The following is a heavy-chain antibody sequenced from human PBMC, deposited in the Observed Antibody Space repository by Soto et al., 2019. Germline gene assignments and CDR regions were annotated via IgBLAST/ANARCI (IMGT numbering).Heavy chain of an antibody. Sequence: QVQLQESGPGLVKPSQTLSLTCTVSGGSISSGGYYWSWIRQHPGTGLEWIGYIYYSGSTYYNPSLKSRVTISVDTSKNQFSLKLSSVTAADTAVYYCARGVTMVRGVIHTPYFDYWGQGTLVTVSS. CDR3: ARGVTMVRGVIHTPYFDY. V-gene: IGHV4-31*03. J-gene: IGHJ4*02. CDR2: IYYSGST. CDR1: GGSISSGGYY. D-gene: IGHD3-10*01.